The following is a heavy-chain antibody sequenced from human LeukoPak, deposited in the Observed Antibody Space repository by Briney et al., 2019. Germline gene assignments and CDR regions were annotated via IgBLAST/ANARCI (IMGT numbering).Heavy chain of an antibody. V-gene: IGHV4-34*01. CDR3: ARGQWLVDY. CDR1: GGSFSGYY. D-gene: IGHD6-19*01. CDR2: INHSGST. Sequence: SETLSLTCAVYGGSFSGYYWSWIRQPPGKGLEWIGEINHSGSTNYNPSLKSRVTISVDTSKNQSSLKLSSVTAADTAVYYCARGQWLVDYWGQGTLVTVSS. J-gene: IGHJ4*02.